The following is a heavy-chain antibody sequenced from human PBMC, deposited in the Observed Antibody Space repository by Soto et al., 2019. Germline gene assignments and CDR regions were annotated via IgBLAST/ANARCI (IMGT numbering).Heavy chain of an antibody. CDR1: GFTFSNYA. V-gene: IGHV3-23*01. CDR3: ARSPRSISAGGIDF. D-gene: IGHD6-13*01. Sequence: GGSLRLSCAASGFTFSNYAMTWVRQAPGKGLEWVSTVLASGVTYYADSVKGRFTISRDNSKNTLYLQMNTLRADDSAVYYCARSPRSISAGGIDFWGQGILVTVSS. J-gene: IGHJ4*01. CDR2: VLASGVT.